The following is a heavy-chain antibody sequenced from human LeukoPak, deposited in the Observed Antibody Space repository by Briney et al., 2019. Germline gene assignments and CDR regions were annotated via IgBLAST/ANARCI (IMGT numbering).Heavy chain of an antibody. CDR2: FDPEDGET. CDR3: ATDGSGSYYNVYDP. D-gene: IGHD3-10*01. V-gene: IGHV1-24*01. CDR1: GYTLTELS. J-gene: IGHJ5*02. Sequence: GASVKVSCKVSGYTLTELSMHWVRQAPGKGLEWMGGFDPEDGETIYAQKFQGRVTMTEDTSTDTAYMELSSLRSEDTAVYYCATDGSGSYYNVYDPWGQGTLVTVSS.